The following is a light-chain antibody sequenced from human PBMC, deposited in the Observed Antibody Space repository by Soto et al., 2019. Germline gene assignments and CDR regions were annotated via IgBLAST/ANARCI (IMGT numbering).Light chain of an antibody. V-gene: IGLV2-11*01. Sequence: QLVLTQPPSVSGSPGQSVTISCTGTSSDVGGYNRVSWYQQPPGTAPKLMIYDVTKRPSGVPDRFSGSKSGNTASLTISGLQAEDEADYYCCSYAGSYSWIFGGGTKVTVL. J-gene: IGLJ2*01. CDR1: SSDVGGYNR. CDR2: DVT. CDR3: CSYAGSYSWI.